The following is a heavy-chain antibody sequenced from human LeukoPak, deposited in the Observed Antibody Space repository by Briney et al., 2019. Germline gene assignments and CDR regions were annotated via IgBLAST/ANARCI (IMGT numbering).Heavy chain of an antibody. V-gene: IGHV3-66*01. D-gene: IGHD6-13*01. Sequence: PGGSLRLSCAASGFTVSSNYMSWVRQAPGMGLEWVSVIYSGSTTYYADSVKDRFTISRDSSKNTLYLQMNKLRADDTAVYYCARAKDSSLFFPCWGQGALVTVSS. CDR2: IYSGSTT. CDR1: GFTVSSNY. J-gene: IGHJ4*02. CDR3: ARAKDSSLFFPC.